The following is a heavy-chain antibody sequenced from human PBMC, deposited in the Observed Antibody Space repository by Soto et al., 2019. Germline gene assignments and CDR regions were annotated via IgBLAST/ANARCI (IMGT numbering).Heavy chain of an antibody. V-gene: IGHV4-4*02. J-gene: IGHJ5*02. D-gene: IGHD6-19*01. CDR2: IYHSGSN. CDR1: GGSISSSNW. Sequence: ATLSLTCAVSGGSISSSNWWSWVRQPPGKGLEWIGEIYHSGSNNYNPSLKSRVTISVDKSKHQFSLKLSSVTAADTAVYYCASGIAVAGTGSAWFGPWGQGTLVTV. CDR3: ASGIAVAGTGSAWFGP.